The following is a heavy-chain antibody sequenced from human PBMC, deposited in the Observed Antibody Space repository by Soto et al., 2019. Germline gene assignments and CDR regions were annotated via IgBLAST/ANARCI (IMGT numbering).Heavy chain of an antibody. V-gene: IGHV3-15*07. CDR3: TTDLTGFGVVTNV. J-gene: IGHJ6*02. CDR2: IKSKTDGGTT. Sequence: GGSLRLSCAASGFTFSNAWMNWVRQAPGKGLEWVGRIKSKTDGGTTDYAAPVKGRFTISRDDSKNTLYLQMNSLKTEDTAVYYCTTDLTGFGVVTNVWGQGTTVTVSS. D-gene: IGHD3-3*01. CDR1: GFTFSNAW.